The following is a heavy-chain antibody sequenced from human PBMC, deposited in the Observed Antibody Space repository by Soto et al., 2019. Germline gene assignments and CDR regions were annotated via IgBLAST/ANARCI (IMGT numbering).Heavy chain of an antibody. D-gene: IGHD6-6*01. Sequence: QVQLVQSGAEVKKPGASVKVSCKASGYTFTSYGISWVRQAPGQGLEWMGWISAYNGNTNYPQKLQGRVTMTTDTSTSTAYMELRSLRSVDTAVYYCARDRSSSSLWGYFDYWGQGTLVTVSS. CDR1: GYTFTSYG. CDR2: ISAYNGNT. V-gene: IGHV1-18*04. J-gene: IGHJ4*02. CDR3: ARDRSSSSLWGYFDY.